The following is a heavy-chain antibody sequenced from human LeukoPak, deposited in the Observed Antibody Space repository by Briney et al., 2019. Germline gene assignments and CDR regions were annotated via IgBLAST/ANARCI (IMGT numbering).Heavy chain of an antibody. Sequence: KSSETLSLTCAVSGGSISTYYWTWIRQPPGKGLEWIGYIYNTGSTIYNPSLKSRVTISVDTSKNQFSLRLSSVTAADTAVYYCARIAVAATGYNWFDPWGQGTPVTVSS. CDR3: ARIAVAATGYNWFDP. CDR2: IYNTGST. D-gene: IGHD6-19*01. V-gene: IGHV4-59*08. J-gene: IGHJ5*02. CDR1: GGSISTYY.